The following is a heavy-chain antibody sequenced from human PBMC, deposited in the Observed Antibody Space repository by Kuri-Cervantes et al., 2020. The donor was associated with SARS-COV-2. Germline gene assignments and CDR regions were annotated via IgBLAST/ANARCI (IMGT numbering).Heavy chain of an antibody. Sequence: GGSLRLSCATSGFSLGHYAMTWVRQAPGKGLEWVSTISGSGGSTYYADSVKGRFTLSRDNSKTTVYLQMNSLRSDDTAVYYCAKSPRDGFGNWFDPWGQGTLVTVSS. CDR2: ISGSGGST. CDR3: AKSPRDGFGNWFDP. J-gene: IGHJ5*02. CDR1: GFSLGHYA. D-gene: IGHD5-24*01. V-gene: IGHV3-23*01.